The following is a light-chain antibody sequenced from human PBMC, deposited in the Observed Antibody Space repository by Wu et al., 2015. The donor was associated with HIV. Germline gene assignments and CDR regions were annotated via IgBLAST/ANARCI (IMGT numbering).Light chain of an antibody. V-gene: IGKV3-20*01. CDR3: QQYERSPST. CDR1: QTVTSNY. Sequence: EIVLTQSPGTLYLSPGERATLSCRASQTVTSNYLAWYQHKPGQAPRLLIYHSSTRATGISDRFSGSGSGTDFTLTVDRLEPEDFAIYFCQQYERSPSTFGQGTKLEI. CDR2: HSS. J-gene: IGKJ2*01.